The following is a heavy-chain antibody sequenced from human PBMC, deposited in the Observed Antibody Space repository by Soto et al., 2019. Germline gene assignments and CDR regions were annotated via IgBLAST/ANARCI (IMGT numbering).Heavy chain of an antibody. V-gene: IGHV5-51*01. CDR1: GYSFTSYW. CDR3: ALPISYSGYVYGMDV. D-gene: IGHD5-12*01. CDR2: IYPGDSDT. J-gene: IGHJ6*02. Sequence: PGESLKISCKGSGYSFTSYWIGWVRQMPGKGLEWMGIIYPGDSDTRYSPSFQGQVTISADKSISTAYLQWSSLKASDTAMYYCALPISYSGYVYGMDVRAQRTTDT.